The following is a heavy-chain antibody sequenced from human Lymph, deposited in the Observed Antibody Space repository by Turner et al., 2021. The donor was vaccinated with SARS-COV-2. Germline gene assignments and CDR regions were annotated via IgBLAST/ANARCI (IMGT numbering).Heavy chain of an antibody. CDR3: AREMGAWSDY. CDR1: GFTFSSYA. Sequence: QVQLVESGGGVVQPGRYLRLSCAASGFTFSSYAMHWVRQAPGKGLEWVALISYDGSNKYYADSVKGRFTISRDNSKNTLYLQMNSLRAEDTAVYYCAREMGAWSDYWGQGTLVTVSS. CDR2: ISYDGSNK. J-gene: IGHJ4*02. V-gene: IGHV3-30*04. D-gene: IGHD2-8*01.